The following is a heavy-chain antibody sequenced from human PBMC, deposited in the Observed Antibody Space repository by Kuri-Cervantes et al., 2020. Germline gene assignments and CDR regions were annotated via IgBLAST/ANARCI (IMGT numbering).Heavy chain of an antibody. J-gene: IGHJ2*01. CDR2: IYHSGST. CDR3: ARLDYGDYRRRTWYFDL. V-gene: IGHV4-4*02. CDR1: GGSISSSNW. Sequence: SETLSLTCAVSGGSISSSNWWSWVRQPPGKGLERIGEIYHSGSTNYNPSLKSRVTISVDKSKNQFSLKLSSVTAADTAVYYCARLDYGDYRRRTWYFDLWGRGTLVTVSS. D-gene: IGHD4-17*01.